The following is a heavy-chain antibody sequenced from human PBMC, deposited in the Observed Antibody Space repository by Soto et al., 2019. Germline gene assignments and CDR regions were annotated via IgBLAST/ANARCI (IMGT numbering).Heavy chain of an antibody. CDR2: LDQSGGT. V-gene: IGHV4-34*01. J-gene: IGHJ4*02. CDR3: AKNLPRTGRFDY. CDR1: GDSLRGQS. Sequence: SETLSLTCAVVGDSLRGQSWNWIRQSPGKGLEWIGELDQSGGTNYNPSLKSRAIISDDTSKNQFSLTLTSVTAADTAVYYCAKNLPRTGRFDYWGQGTVVTVSS.